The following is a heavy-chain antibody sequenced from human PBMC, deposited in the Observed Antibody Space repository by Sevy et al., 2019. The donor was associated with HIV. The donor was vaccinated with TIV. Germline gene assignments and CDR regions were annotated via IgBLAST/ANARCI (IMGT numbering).Heavy chain of an antibody. CDR2: INHSGST. D-gene: IGHD2-15*01. Sequence: SETLSLTCAVYGGSFSGYYWSWIRQPPGKGLEWIGEINHSGSTNYNPSLKGRVTISVDTSKNQFSLKLSSVTAADTAVYYCASRAVVVVAATGYSWFDPWGQGTLVTVSS. CDR1: GGSFSGYY. V-gene: IGHV4-34*01. J-gene: IGHJ5*02. CDR3: ASRAVVVVAATGYSWFDP.